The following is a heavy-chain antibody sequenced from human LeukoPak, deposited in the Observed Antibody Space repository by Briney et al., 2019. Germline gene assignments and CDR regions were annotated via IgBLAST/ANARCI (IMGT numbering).Heavy chain of an antibody. CDR1: EFTVSSNY. CDR3: ARGRVGWFDP. V-gene: IGHV4-34*01. Sequence: GSLRLSCAASEFTVSSNYMNWVRQPPGKGLEWIGEINHSGSTNYNPSLKSRVTISVDTSKNQFSLKLSSVTAADTAVYYCARGRVGWFDPWGQGTLVTVSS. CDR2: INHSGST. J-gene: IGHJ5*02.